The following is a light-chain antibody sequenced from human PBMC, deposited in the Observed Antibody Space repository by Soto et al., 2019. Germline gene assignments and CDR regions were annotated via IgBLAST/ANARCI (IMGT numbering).Light chain of an antibody. CDR2: EVT. CDR1: SRDIGDYNY. CDR3: SSYRSTRTFSVL. V-gene: IGLV2-14*01. J-gene: IGLJ2*01. Sequence: QSVLTQPASVSGSPGQSITISCTGTSRDIGDYNYVSWFQQHPGKAPKLVIYEVTNRPSGVSSRFSGSKSGNTASLTISGLQAEDEADYYCSSYRSTRTFSVLFGGGTKLTVL.